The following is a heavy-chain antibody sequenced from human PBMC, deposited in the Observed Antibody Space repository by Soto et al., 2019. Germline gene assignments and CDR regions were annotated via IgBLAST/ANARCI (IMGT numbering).Heavy chain of an antibody. CDR3: AREYCANGVCYGRGTSYFSCGMDV. CDR1: GYTFTSYY. V-gene: IGHV1-46*01. J-gene: IGHJ6*02. Sequence: QVQLVQSGAAMRKPGASVKVSCKASGYTFTSYYIHWVRQAPGQGPEWMGVINPSAGSTNYEENFQGRITLTRDTSTSTVHMERSSLIAEDTALYYCAREYCANGVCYGRGTSYFSCGMDVWGQGNTVTVSS. D-gene: IGHD2-8*01. CDR2: INPSAGST.